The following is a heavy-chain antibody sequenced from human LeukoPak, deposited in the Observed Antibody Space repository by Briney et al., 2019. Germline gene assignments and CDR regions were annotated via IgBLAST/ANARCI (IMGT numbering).Heavy chain of an antibody. CDR3: ARETPVRPFDY. CDR1: GGSISSYY. V-gene: IGHV4-4*07. J-gene: IGHJ4*02. Sequence: PSETLSLTCTVSGGSISSYYWSWIRQPAGKGLEWIGRIYTSGSTNYNSSLKSRVTISVDKSKNQFSLKLSSVTAADTAVYYCARETPVRPFDYWGQGTLVTVSS. CDR2: IYTSGST. D-gene: IGHD2-8*01.